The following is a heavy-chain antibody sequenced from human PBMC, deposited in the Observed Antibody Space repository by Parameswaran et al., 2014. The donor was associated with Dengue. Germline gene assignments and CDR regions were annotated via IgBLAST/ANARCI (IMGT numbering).Heavy chain of an antibody. V-gene: IGHV4-31*02. CDR2: IYYSGST. Sequence: PGKGLEWIGYIYYSGSTYYNPSLKSRVTISVDTSKNQFSLKLSSVTAADTAVYYCARERGLRYFGDYYGMDVWGQGTTVTVSS. D-gene: IGHD3-9*01. J-gene: IGHJ6*02. CDR3: ARERGLRYFGDYYGMDV.